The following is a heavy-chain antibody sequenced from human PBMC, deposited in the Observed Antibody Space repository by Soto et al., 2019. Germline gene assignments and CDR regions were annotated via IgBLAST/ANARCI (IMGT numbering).Heavy chain of an antibody. V-gene: IGHV4-31*03. CDR1: GGSISSGGYY. Sequence: SETLSLTCTVSGGSISSGGYYWSWIRQHPWKGLEWIGYIYYSGSTYYNPSLKSRVTISVDTSKNQFSLKLSSVTAADTAVYYCARVSGTTLRGPDAAFDLWGQGXMVTVSS. D-gene: IGHD1-26*01. J-gene: IGHJ3*01. CDR2: IYYSGST. CDR3: ARVSGTTLRGPDAAFDL.